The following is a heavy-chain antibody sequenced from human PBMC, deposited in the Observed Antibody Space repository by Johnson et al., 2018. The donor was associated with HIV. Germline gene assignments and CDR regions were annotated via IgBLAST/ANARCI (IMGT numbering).Heavy chain of an antibody. Sequence: VQLVESGGGLVQPGGSLRLSCAASGFTVSSNYMSWVRQAPGKGLEWVSVIYSGGSTYYADSVKGRFTISRDNSKNTLYLQMNSLRAEDTAMYYCAVGIQLWFASEGDAFDIWGQGAMVSVSS. CDR3: AVGIQLWFASEGDAFDI. V-gene: IGHV3-66*01. J-gene: IGHJ3*02. CDR2: IYSGGST. D-gene: IGHD5-18*01. CDR1: GFTVSSNY.